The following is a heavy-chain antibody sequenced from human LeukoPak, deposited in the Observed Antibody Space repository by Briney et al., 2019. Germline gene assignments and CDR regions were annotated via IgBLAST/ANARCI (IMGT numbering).Heavy chain of an antibody. Sequence: GGSLRLSCAASGFTFSSYAMSWVRQAPGKGLEWVSAISGSGGSTYYADSVKGRFTISRDNSKNTLYLQMNSLRAEDTAVYYCARGHREPKHFDYWGQGTLVTVSS. D-gene: IGHD1-26*01. CDR3: ARGHREPKHFDY. CDR2: ISGSGGST. V-gene: IGHV3-23*01. CDR1: GFTFSSYA. J-gene: IGHJ4*02.